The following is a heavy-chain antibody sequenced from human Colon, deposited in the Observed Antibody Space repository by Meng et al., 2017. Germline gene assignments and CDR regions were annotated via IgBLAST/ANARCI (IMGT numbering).Heavy chain of an antibody. V-gene: IGHV4-59*01. J-gene: IGHJ5*02. CDR2: ISYSGST. D-gene: IGHD6-19*01. CDR1: GGSISSYY. CDR3: ARGIAVADNWFDP. Sequence: VQLQEAGPGLVKPSETLSLTCTVSGGSISSYYWSWIRHPPGKGLEWIGYISYSGSTNYNPSLKSRVTISVDTSKNRFSLRLSSVTAADTAVYYCARGIAVADNWFDPWGQGTLVTVSS.